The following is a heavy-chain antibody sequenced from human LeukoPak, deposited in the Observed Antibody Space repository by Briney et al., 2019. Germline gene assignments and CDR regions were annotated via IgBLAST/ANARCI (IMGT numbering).Heavy chain of an antibody. CDR2: IKQDGSEK. CDR1: GFTFSSYW. Sequence: PGGSLRLSCAASGFTFSSYWMSWVRQAPGKGLEWVANIKQDGSEKYYVDSVKGRFTISRDNAKNSLYLQMNSLRAEDTAVYYCARETPDGSGKRGYYYYYMDVWGKGTTVTVSS. D-gene: IGHD3-10*01. V-gene: IGHV3-7*01. CDR3: ARETPDGSGKRGYYYYYMDV. J-gene: IGHJ6*03.